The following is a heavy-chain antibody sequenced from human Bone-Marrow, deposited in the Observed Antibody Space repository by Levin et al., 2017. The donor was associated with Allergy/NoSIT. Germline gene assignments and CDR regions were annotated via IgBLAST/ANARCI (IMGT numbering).Heavy chain of an antibody. J-gene: IGHJ3*01. V-gene: IGHV3-74*01. Sequence: GGSLRLSCATSGFTFSLHWMHWVRQVPGKGLVWVSRINGDGTNVSYADSVKGRFTISRDNAKNTVYLQMNSLRAEDTAVYFCVRDQNYYDSGGYLDAFDLWGQGTMDTVSS. D-gene: IGHD3-22*01. CDR2: INGDGTNV. CDR3: VRDQNYYDSGGYLDAFDL. CDR1: GFTFSLHW.